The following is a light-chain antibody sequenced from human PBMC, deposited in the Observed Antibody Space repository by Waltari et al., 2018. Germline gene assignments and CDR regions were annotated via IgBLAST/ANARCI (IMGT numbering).Light chain of an antibody. Sequence: QSALTQPSYVSGSPVQSITISCTWTSSDVCTYNSCSGSQDHPGQGPKAIIYDVSDRSYGVSARLSGDKSGNTASLTISGLQAEDEADYYCRSQSRDDVVLFGGGTKVTVL. CDR3: RSQSRDDVVL. J-gene: IGLJ3*02. CDR1: SSDVCTYNS. V-gene: IGLV2-14*03. CDR2: DVS.